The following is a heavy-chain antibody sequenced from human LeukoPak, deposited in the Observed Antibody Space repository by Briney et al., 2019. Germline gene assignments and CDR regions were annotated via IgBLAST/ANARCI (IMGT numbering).Heavy chain of an antibody. J-gene: IGHJ4*02. CDR3: ARGRPNFWSGYKLYYFDY. D-gene: IGHD3-3*01. Sequence: SETLSLTCAVYGGSVSGYYWSWIRQPPGKGLEWIGEINHSGSTSYNPSLKSRVTISVDTSKNQFSLKLSSVTAADTAVYYCARGRPNFWSGYKLYYFDYWGQGTLVTVSS. CDR2: INHSGST. V-gene: IGHV4-34*01. CDR1: GGSVSGYY.